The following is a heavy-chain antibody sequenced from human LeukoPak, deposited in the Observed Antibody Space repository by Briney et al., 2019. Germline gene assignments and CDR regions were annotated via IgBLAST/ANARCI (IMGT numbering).Heavy chain of an antibody. D-gene: IGHD6-13*01. CDR3: ARARAGYSSSWYPGWFDP. CDR1: GFTFSSYW. J-gene: IGHJ5*02. Sequence: GGSLRLSCAASGFTFSSYWMSWVRQAPGKGLEWVANIKQDGSEKYYVDSVKGRFTISRDNAKNSLYLQMNSLRAEDTAVYYCARARAGYSSSWYPGWFDPWGQGTLVTVSS. V-gene: IGHV3-7*01. CDR2: IKQDGSEK.